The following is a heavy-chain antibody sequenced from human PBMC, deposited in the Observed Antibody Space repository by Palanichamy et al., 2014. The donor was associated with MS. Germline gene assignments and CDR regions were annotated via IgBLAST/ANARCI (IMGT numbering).Heavy chain of an antibody. J-gene: IGHJ5*02. CDR3: ARVGFEGVIITYDGWFDP. CDR2: IYYSGST. D-gene: IGHD3-10*01. V-gene: IGHV4-59*01. Sequence: QVQLQESGPGLVKPSETLSLTCTVSSGSISSYYWSWIRQPPGKGLEWIGYIYYSGSTNYNPSLKSRVTISVDTSKNQFSLKLSSVTAADTAVYYCARVGFEGVIITYDGWFDPWGQGTLVTVSS. CDR1: SGSISSYY.